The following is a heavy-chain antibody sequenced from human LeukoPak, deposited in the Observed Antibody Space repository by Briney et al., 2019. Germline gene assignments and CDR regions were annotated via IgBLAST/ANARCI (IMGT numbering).Heavy chain of an antibody. J-gene: IGHJ3*02. Sequence: GRSLRLSCAVSGFTFSNYGMHWVPRAPGKGLEWVAVISYDGSNKYYADSVKGRFTISRDNSKNTLYLQMNSLRTEDTAVYYCAKRFGESPAGGFDIWGQGTMVTVSS. D-gene: IGHD3-10*01. CDR3: AKRFGESPAGGFDI. V-gene: IGHV3-30*18. CDR2: ISYDGSNK. CDR1: GFTFSNYG.